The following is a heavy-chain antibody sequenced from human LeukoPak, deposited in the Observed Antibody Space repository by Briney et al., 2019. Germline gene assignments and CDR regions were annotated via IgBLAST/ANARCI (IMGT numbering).Heavy chain of an antibody. D-gene: IGHD3-22*01. CDR3: ARAGYYFDSSIYYRAFFDY. CDR2: INPNSDAT. V-gene: IGHV1-2*02. Sequence: ASVKVSCKASGYTFTDRYIYWVRQAPGQGFEWMGWINPNSDATNSAQKLQDRVTMTGDTSISTAYMELNSLRSDDTAVYYCARAGYYFDSSIYYRAFFDYWGQGTLVTVSS. J-gene: IGHJ4*02. CDR1: GYTFTDRY.